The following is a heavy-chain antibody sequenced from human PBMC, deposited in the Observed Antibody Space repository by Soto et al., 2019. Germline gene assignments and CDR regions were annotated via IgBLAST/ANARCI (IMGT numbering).Heavy chain of an antibody. CDR3: ATPRSGCSSTSCYSNFDY. D-gene: IGHD2-2*01. Sequence: PSETLSLTCAVYGGSFSGYYWSWIRQPPGKGLEWIGEINHSGSTNYNPSLKSRVTISVDTSKNQFSLKLSSVTAADTAVYYCATPRSGCSSTSCYSNFDYWGQGTLVTVS. V-gene: IGHV4-34*01. J-gene: IGHJ4*02. CDR2: INHSGST. CDR1: GGSFSGYY.